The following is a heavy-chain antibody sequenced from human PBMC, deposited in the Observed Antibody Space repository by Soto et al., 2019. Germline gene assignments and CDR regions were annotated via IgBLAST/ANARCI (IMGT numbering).Heavy chain of an antibody. J-gene: IGHJ6*02. CDR3: ARDVVVPAAPPRYYYYGMDV. D-gene: IGHD2-2*01. CDR2: ISAYNGNT. V-gene: IGHV1-18*04. CDR1: GYTFTSYG. Sequence: QVQLVQSGAEVKKPGASVKVSCKASGYTFTSYGISWVRQAPGQGLEWMGWISAYNGNTNYAQKLQGRVTMTTATSTSTAYMELRSLRSDDTAVYYCARDVVVPAAPPRYYYYGMDVWGQGTTVTVSS.